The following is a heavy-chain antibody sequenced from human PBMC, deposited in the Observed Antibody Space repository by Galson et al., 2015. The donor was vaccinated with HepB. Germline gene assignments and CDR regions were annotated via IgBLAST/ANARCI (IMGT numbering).Heavy chain of an antibody. J-gene: IGHJ4*02. D-gene: IGHD3-22*01. CDR2: FDPEDGET. V-gene: IGHV1-24*01. CDR3: ATPARYYYDSSGSQTMAFDY. CDR1: GYTLTELS. Sequence: SVKVSCKVSGYTLTELSMHWVRQAPGKGLEWMGGFDPEDGETIYAQKFQGRVTMTEDTSTDTAYMELSSLRSEDTAVYYCATPARYYYDSSGSQTMAFDYWGQGTLVTVSS.